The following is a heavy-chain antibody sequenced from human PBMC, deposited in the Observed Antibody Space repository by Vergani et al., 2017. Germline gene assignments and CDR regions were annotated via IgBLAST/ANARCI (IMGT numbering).Heavy chain of an antibody. V-gene: IGHV4-59*08. CDR1: GGSISSYY. J-gene: IGHJ4*02. CDR3: ARGRGAGTLFDY. CDR2: IYYSGST. D-gene: IGHD1-1*01. Sequence: QVQLQESGPGLVKPSETLSLTCTVSGGSISSYYWSWIRQPPGKGLEWIGYIYYSGSTTYNPSLKSRVTISVDTSKNQLSLKLSSVTAADTAVYYCARGRGAGTLFDYWGQGTLVTVSS.